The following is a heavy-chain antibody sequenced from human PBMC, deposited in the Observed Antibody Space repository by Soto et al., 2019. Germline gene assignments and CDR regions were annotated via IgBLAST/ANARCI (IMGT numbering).Heavy chain of an antibody. D-gene: IGHD3-22*01. V-gene: IGHV1-69*01. CDR1: GGTFSSYA. CDR3: ARDPPYYDSSGYYKRHYFDY. Sequence: QVQLVQSGAEVKKPGSSVKVSCKASGGTFSSYAISWVRQAPGQGLEWMGGIIPIFGTANYAQKFQGRVTITADESTSTAYMELSSLRSEDTAVYYRARDPPYYDSSGYYKRHYFDYWGQGTLVTVSS. CDR2: IIPIFGTA. J-gene: IGHJ4*02.